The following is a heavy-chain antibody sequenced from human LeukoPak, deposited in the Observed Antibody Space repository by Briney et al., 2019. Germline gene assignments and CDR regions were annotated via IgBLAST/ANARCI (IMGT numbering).Heavy chain of an antibody. V-gene: IGHV4-4*07. CDR3: ARVRGSYFDY. J-gene: IGHJ4*02. CDR2: IYTSGST. Sequence: SETLSLTCSVSGASISTWYWGWIRQPAGKGLEWIGRIYTSGSTNYNPSLKSRVTMSMDTSENQFSLNLSSVTAADTAMYYCARVRGSYFDYWGQGILVTVSS. D-gene: IGHD3-10*01. CDR1: GASISTWY.